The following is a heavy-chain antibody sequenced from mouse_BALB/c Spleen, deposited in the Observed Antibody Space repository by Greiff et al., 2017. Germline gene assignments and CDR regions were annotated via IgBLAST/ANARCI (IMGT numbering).Heavy chain of an antibody. D-gene: IGHD4-1*01. Sequence: EVKLVESGPGLVKPSQSLSLTCTVTGYSITSDYAWNWIRQFPGNKLEWMGYISYSGSTSYNPSLKSRISITRDTSKNQFFLQLNSVTAEDTATYYCARGTGTGYFDVWGAGTTVTVSS. V-gene: IGHV3-2*02. CDR2: ISYSGST. CDR3: ARGTGTGYFDV. CDR1: GYSITSDYA. J-gene: IGHJ1*01.